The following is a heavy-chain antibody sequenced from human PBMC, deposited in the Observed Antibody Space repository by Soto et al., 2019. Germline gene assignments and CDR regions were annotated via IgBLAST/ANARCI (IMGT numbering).Heavy chain of an antibody. Sequence: PSETLSLTCAVSGGSISSGGYSLRWIRQPPGKGLEWIGYIYHSGSTYYNPPLKSRVTISVDTSKNQFSLKLNSVTAADTAVYYCASRHSSPYFDYWGQGTLVTVSS. CDR1: GGSISSGGYS. CDR3: ASRHSSPYFDY. J-gene: IGHJ4*02. D-gene: IGHD6-13*01. V-gene: IGHV4-30-2*05. CDR2: IYHSGST.